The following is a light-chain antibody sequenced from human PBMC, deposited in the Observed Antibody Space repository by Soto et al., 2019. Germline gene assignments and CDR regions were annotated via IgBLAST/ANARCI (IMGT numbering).Light chain of an antibody. CDR3: QQYNDWPLT. CDR2: GAS. Sequence: EIVMTQSPATLSVSPGERATLSCRASQSIYNNLAWYEQKRGQGPRLLIYGASSSAAGTPARFSGSGSGTGFTLTISSLQSEDFAIYYCQQYNDWPLTFGGGTKVEIE. V-gene: IGKV3-15*01. J-gene: IGKJ4*01. CDR1: QSIYNN.